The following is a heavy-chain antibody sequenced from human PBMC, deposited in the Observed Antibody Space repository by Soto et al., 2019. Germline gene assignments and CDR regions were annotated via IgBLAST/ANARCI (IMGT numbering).Heavy chain of an antibody. CDR3: IRGFAPLDY. V-gene: IGHV3-23*01. Sequence: EVQLLESGGGLVQPGGSLRLSCAASGFTFSSYAMTWVRQAPGKGLEWVSGISGSDDTTFYADSVKGRFTISRDNSKRTLYLQMNSLRSDDTAVYFYIRGFAPLDYWGQGTLVTVSS. CDR1: GFTFSSYA. CDR2: ISGSDDTT. D-gene: IGHD3-10*01. J-gene: IGHJ4*02.